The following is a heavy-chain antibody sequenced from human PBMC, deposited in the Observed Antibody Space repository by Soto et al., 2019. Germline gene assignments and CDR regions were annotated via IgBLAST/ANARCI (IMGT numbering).Heavy chain of an antibody. V-gene: IGHV3-23*04. Sequence: EVQLVESGGRLVQRGGSLRLSCSGSGFIFGDHVMDWVRQAPGKGLEWVAGISGSGNSPFFRDSVKGRFTISRDNSKNTVYLEMNNLRDEDSAMYFCARGTYSYSGSHELDAWGLGTLVTVSS. D-gene: IGHD1-26*01. J-gene: IGHJ5*02. CDR3: ARGTYSYSGSHELDA. CDR2: ISGSGNSP. CDR1: GFIFGDHV.